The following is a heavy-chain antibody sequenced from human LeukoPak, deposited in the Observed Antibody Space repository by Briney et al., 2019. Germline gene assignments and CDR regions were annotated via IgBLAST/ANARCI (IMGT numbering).Heavy chain of an antibody. J-gene: IGHJ2*01. CDR3: ARGTTVVRTDYWYFDL. CDR1: GFTFSSYA. Sequence: PGGSLRLSCAASGFTFSSYAMSWVRQAPGKGLEWVSAISGSGGSTYYADSVKGRFTISRDNSKNTLYLQMNSLRAEDTAVYYCARGTTVVRTDYWYFDLWGRGTLVTVSS. V-gene: IGHV3-23*01. D-gene: IGHD4-23*01. CDR2: ISGSGGST.